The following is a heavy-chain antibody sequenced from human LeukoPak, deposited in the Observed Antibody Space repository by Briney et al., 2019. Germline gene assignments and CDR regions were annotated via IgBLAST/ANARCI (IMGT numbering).Heavy chain of an antibody. Sequence: GGSLRLSCAASGFTFSSSAISWVPPVPGKGREWVSGISASGGSTYYEGSVGGRFTNSRKNYKNTPYVQMNSLREEDTAVYYCARGPNSNWSGLDFWGQGTLLTVSS. CDR1: GFTFSSSA. CDR2: ISASGGST. D-gene: IGHD6-6*01. V-gene: IGHV3-23*01. J-gene: IGHJ4*02. CDR3: ARGPNSNWSGLDF.